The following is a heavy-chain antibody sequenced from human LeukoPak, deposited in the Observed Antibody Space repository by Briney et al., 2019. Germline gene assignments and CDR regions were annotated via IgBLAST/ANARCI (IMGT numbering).Heavy chain of an antibody. CDR2: INPNSGGA. V-gene: IGHV1-2*02. J-gene: IGHJ4*02. Sequence: ASVKVSCKASRYTFTDSYIHWVRQAPGQGLEWMGWINPNSGGANFAQKFQGRVTMTRDTSITTAYMELSGLRSDDTAVYYCTRSRAFDYWGQGTLVTVSS. CDR3: TRSRAFDY. D-gene: IGHD3-10*01. CDR1: RYTFTDSY.